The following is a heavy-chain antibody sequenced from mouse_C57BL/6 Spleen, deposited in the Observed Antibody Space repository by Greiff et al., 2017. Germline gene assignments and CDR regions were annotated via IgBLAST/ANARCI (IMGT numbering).Heavy chain of an antibody. V-gene: IGHV5-16*01. CDR3: ARVEYYGSSVDY. J-gene: IGHJ2*01. D-gene: IGHD1-1*01. Sequence: EVQLVESEGGLVQPGSSMKLSCTASGFTFSDYYMAWVRQVPEKGLEWVANINYDGSSTYYLDSLKSRFIISRDNAKNILYLQMSSLKSEDTATYYCARVEYYGSSVDYWGQGTTLTVSS. CDR1: GFTFSDYY. CDR2: INYDGSST.